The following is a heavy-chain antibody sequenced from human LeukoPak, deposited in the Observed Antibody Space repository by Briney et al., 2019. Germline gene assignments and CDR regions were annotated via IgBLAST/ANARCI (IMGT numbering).Heavy chain of an antibody. Sequence: GAPVKVSCKASGGTFSSYAISWVRQAPGQGLEWMGWISAYNGNTNYAQKLQGRVTMTTDTSTSTAYMELRSLRSDDTAVYYCARDGYSSSWYYLDYWGQGTLVTVSS. V-gene: IGHV1-18*01. CDR2: ISAYNGNT. J-gene: IGHJ4*02. D-gene: IGHD6-13*01. CDR3: ARDGYSSSWYYLDY. CDR1: GGTFSSYA.